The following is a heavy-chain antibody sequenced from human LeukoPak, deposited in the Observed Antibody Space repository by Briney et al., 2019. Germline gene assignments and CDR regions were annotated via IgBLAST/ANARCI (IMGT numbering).Heavy chain of an antibody. CDR1: GGSIGSSSYY. CDR2: IYYSGST. Sequence: PSETLSLTCTVSGGSIGSSSYYWGWIRQPPGKGLAWIGSIYYSGSTYYNPSLKSRVTISVDTSKNQFSLKLSSVTAADTAVYYCARLSSMVGRWGQGTLVTVSS. V-gene: IGHV4-39*01. J-gene: IGHJ4*02. D-gene: IGHD3-10*01. CDR3: ARLSSMVGR.